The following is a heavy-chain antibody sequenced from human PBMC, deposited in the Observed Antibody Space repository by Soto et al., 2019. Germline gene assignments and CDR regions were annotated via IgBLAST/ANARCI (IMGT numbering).Heavy chain of an antibody. CDR1: GGSISSGDYY. CDR3: ARGGRGYYYYGMDV. V-gene: IGHV4-30-4*01. J-gene: IGHJ6*02. CDR2: IYYSGST. Sequence: SETLSLTCTVSGGSISSGDYYWSWIRQPPGKGLEWIGYIYYSGSTYYNPSLKSRVTISVDTSKNQFSLKLSSVTAADTAVYYCARGGRGYYYYGMDVWGQGTTVTVSS.